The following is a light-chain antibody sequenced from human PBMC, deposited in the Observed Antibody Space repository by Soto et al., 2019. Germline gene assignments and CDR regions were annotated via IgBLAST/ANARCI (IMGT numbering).Light chain of an antibody. CDR1: AGAVSSAQY. J-gene: IGLJ3*02. CDR3: LLRYTVFRV. V-gene: IGLV7-46*01. Sequence: QAVVTQEPSVTVSPGETVTLTCASSAGAVSSAQYPYWIQQKAGQAPRTLIYDTNNKHSTTPARFSGSLLGSKAALTLSGAQLEAAAGYFCLLRYTVFRVFCAGTKLAVL. CDR2: DTN.